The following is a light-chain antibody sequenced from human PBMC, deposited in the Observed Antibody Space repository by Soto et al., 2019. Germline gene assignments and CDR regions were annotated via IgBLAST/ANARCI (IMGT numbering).Light chain of an antibody. V-gene: IGKV3-20*01. CDR3: QQYGSSGT. CDR1: QSVSKNY. CDR2: GAS. Sequence: PVERGTLSCRASQSVSKNYLAWYQQKPGQAPRLLIYGASNRATGIPDRFSGSGSGTDFTLTISRLEPEDFAVYYCQQYGSSGTFGQGTKVDIK. J-gene: IGKJ1*01.